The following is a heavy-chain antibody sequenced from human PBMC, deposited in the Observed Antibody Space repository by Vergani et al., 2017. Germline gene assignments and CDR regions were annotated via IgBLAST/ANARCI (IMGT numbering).Heavy chain of an antibody. Sequence: QVQLQQWGAGLLKPSETLSLTCAVYGGSFSGYYWSWIRQPAGKGLEWIGRIYTSGSTNYNPSLKSRVTISVDTSKNQFSLKLSSVTAADTAVYYCASLVAATGSGGMDVWGQGTTVTVSS. CDR2: IYTSGST. CDR3: ASLVAATGSGGMDV. D-gene: IGHD2-15*01. J-gene: IGHJ6*02. V-gene: IGHV4-59*10. CDR1: GGSFSGYY.